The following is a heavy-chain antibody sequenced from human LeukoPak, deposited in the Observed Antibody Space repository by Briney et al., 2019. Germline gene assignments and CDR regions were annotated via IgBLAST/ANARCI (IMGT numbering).Heavy chain of an antibody. J-gene: IGHJ3*02. Sequence: GGSLRLSCAASGFTFSSYAMHWVRQAPGKGLEWVAVISYDGSNKYYADSVKGRFTISRDNSKNTLYLQMNSLRAEDTAVYYCARAPPRSRAFDIWGQGTMVTVSS. CDR2: ISYDGSNK. CDR1: GFTFSSYA. CDR3: ARAPPRSRAFDI. V-gene: IGHV3-30-3*01.